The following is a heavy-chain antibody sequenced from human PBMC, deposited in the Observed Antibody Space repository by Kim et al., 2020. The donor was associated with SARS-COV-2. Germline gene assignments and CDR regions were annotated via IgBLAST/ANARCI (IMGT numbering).Heavy chain of an antibody. V-gene: IGHV5-51*01. CDR3: ARHVGSGSYYAYYYYGMDV. CDR2: IYPGDSDT. CDR1: GYSFTSYW. J-gene: IGHJ6*02. Sequence: GESLKISCKGSGYSFTSYWIGWVRQMPGKGLEWMGIIYPGDSDTRYSPSFQGQVTISADKSISTAYLQWSSLKASDTAMYYCARHVGSGSYYAYYYYGMDVWGQGTTVTVSS. D-gene: IGHD3-10*01.